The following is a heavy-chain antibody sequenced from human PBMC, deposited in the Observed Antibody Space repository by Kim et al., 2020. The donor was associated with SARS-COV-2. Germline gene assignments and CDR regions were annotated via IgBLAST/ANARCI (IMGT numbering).Heavy chain of an antibody. Sequence: SETLSLTCTVSGGSISSSSYYWGWIRQPPGKGLEWIGSIYYSGSTYYNPSLKSRVTISVDTSKNQFSLKLSSVTAADTAVYYCARSYNWNDRYYYYGMDVWGQGTTVTVSS. V-gene: IGHV4-39*01. D-gene: IGHD1-1*01. CDR3: ARSYNWNDRYYYYGMDV. CDR1: GGSISSSSYY. J-gene: IGHJ6*02. CDR2: IYYSGST.